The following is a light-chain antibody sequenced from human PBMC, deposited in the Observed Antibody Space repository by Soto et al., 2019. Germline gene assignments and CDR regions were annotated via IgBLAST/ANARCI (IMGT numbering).Light chain of an antibody. CDR1: QTINRIY. J-gene: IGKJ5*01. V-gene: IGKV3-20*01. CDR2: RTS. CDR3: KQYGSSPIT. Sequence: EIVLTQSPGNLSLSPGERATLSCKASQTINRIYVAWYQQKPGQAPRFLIYRTSDRANGIPGRFSGSGSGTDFTLTISRLEPEDFAIYYCKQYGSSPITFGQGTRLEI.